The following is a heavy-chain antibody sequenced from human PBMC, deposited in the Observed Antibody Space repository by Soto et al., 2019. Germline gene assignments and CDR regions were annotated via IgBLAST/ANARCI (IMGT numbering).Heavy chain of an antibody. CDR3: TRDPPIPSYYDFWSGSRPGAFDI. J-gene: IGHJ3*02. CDR2: ISGSGGST. Sequence: HPGGSLRLSCAASGFTFSSYAMSWVRQAPGKGLEWVSAISGSGGSTYAASVKGRFTISRDDSKSIAYLQMNSLKTEDTAVYYCTRDPPIPSYYDFWSGSRPGAFDIWGQGTMVTVSS. V-gene: IGHV3-23*01. CDR1: GFTFSSYA. D-gene: IGHD3-3*01.